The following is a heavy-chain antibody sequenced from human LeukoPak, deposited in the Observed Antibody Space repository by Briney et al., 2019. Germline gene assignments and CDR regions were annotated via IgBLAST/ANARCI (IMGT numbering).Heavy chain of an antibody. V-gene: IGHV4-4*07. D-gene: IGHD2-2*01. J-gene: IGHJ4*02. CDR2: VYTSGST. CDR3: ARDRCSSTSCPFDY. CDR1: GGSISGYY. Sequence: SETLSLTCTVSGGSISGYYWSWIRQPAGKGLEWIGRVYTSGSTNYSPSLKSRATMSVDTSKSQFSLNLRSVTAADTAVYYCARDRCSSTSCPFDYWGQGTLVTVSS.